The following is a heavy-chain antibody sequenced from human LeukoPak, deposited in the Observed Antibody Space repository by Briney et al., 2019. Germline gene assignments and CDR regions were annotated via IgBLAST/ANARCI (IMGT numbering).Heavy chain of an antibody. CDR1: GFTFSNAW. V-gene: IGHV3-15*01. Sequence: GGSLRLSCAASGFTFSNAWMSWVRQAPGKGLEWVGRIKSKNDGGTTDYAAPVEGRFTISRDDSKNTLYLQMHSLKTEDTAVYYCTTVSGVPAAIGGWGQGTLVTVSS. D-gene: IGHD2-2*01. CDR2: IKSKNDGGTT. J-gene: IGHJ4*02. CDR3: TTVSGVPAAIGG.